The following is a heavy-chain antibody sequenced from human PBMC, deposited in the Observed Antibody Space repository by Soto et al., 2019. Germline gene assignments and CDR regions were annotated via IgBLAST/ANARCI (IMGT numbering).Heavy chain of an antibody. V-gene: IGHV3-23*01. CDR1: GFTFSNYA. CDR2: ISGSGGFT. J-gene: IGHJ4*01. CDR3: AKDGDTNIVGNYFDY. Sequence: EVQLLESGGGLVQPGGSLRLSCAASGFTFSNYAMNWVRQAPGKGLEWVSAISGSGGFTYYADSVKGRFTISRDNSKNTLFLQMNSLRAEDTAVFYCAKDGDTNIVGNYFDYWGHGTLVTVSS. D-gene: IGHD5-12*01.